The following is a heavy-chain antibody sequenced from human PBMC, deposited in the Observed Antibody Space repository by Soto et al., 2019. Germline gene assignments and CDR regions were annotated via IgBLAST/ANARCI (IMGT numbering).Heavy chain of an antibody. Sequence: PSETLSLTCAVYGGSFSGYYWGWIRQPPGKGLEWIGEINHSGGTNYNPSLKSRVTISVDTSKNQFSLKLSSVTAADTAVYYCARGHYSSGYYFNWGQGTLVTVSS. CDR1: GGSFSGYY. CDR3: ARGHYSSGYYFN. J-gene: IGHJ4*02. CDR2: INHSGGT. D-gene: IGHD3-22*01. V-gene: IGHV4-34*01.